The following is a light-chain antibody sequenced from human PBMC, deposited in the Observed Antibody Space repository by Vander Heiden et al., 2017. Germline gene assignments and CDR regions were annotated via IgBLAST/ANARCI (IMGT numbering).Light chain of an antibody. Sequence: QSALTQPASVSGCPGQAITISCTGTSSDVGTYNLVSWYQQFPGKAPKLIIYEVNKWPSGVSNRFSGSKSGNTASLTISGLQAEDEADYYCSSYAGTVSVLFGGGTKLTVL. CDR1: SSDVGTYNL. CDR3: SSYAGTVSVL. J-gene: IGLJ2*01. CDR2: EVN. V-gene: IGLV2-23*02.